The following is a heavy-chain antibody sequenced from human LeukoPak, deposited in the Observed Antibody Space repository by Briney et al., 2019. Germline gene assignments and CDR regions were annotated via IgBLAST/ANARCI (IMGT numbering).Heavy chain of an antibody. CDR1: GFTFSSYA. J-gene: IGHJ5*02. D-gene: IGHD3/OR15-3a*01. CDR3: AKASGRTRPPNWFDP. Sequence: PGGSLRLSCAASGFTFSSYAMSWVRQAPGKGLEWVSVISGSGGSTYYADSVKGRFTISRGNSKNTLYLQMNSLRAEDTAVYYCAKASGRTRPPNWFDPWGQGTLVTVSS. CDR2: ISGSGGST. V-gene: IGHV3-23*01.